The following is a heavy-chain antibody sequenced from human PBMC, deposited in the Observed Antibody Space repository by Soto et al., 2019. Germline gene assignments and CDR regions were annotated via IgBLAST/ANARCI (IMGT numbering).Heavy chain of an antibody. Sequence: SETLSLTCTVSGGSISSGGYYWSWIRQHPGKGLEWIGYIYYSGSTYYNPSLKSRVTISVDTSKNQFSLKLSSVTAADTAVYYCARENNVLPGGYFDYWGQGTLVTVSS. D-gene: IGHD3-10*01. J-gene: IGHJ4*02. CDR1: GGSISSGGYY. CDR2: IYYSGST. CDR3: ARENNVLPGGYFDY. V-gene: IGHV4-31*03.